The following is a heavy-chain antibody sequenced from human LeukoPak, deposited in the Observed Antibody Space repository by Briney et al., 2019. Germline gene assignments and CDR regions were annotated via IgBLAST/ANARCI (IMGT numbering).Heavy chain of an antibody. CDR2: IWYDGSNK. V-gene: IGHV3-33*01. D-gene: IGHD1-14*01. CDR3: ARRQGNRRYNWFDP. J-gene: IGHJ5*02. CDR1: GFTFSSYG. Sequence: GGSLRLSCAASGFTFSSYGMHWVRQAPGKGLEWVAVIWYDGSNKYYADSVKGRFTISRDNSKNTLYLQMNSLRAEDTAVYYCARRQGNRRYNWFDPWGQGTLVTVSS.